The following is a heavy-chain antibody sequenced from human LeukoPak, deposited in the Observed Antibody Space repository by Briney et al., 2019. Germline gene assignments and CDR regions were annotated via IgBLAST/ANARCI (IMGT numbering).Heavy chain of an antibody. CDR2: ISGSGGST. CDR3: AKDTRYCSSTSCYTVGGGFDY. D-gene: IGHD2-2*02. Sequence: PGGSLRLSCAASGFTFSSYAMSWVRQAPGKGLEWVTAISGSGGSTYYADSVKGRFTISRDNSKNTLYLQMNSLRAEDTAVYYCAKDTRYCSSTSCYTVGGGFDYWGQGTLVTVSS. J-gene: IGHJ4*02. CDR1: GFTFSSYA. V-gene: IGHV3-23*01.